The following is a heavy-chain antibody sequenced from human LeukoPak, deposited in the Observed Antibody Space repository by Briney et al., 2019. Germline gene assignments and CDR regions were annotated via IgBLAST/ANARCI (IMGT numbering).Heavy chain of an antibody. J-gene: IGHJ5*02. CDR1: GFTFRDYH. V-gene: IGHV3-11*01. Sequence: PGGSLRLSCAASGFTFRDYHMTWIRQAPGKGLEWISYIKKGSAATYYADSVTGRFVISRDDARNSLYFHLTNLRAEDTATYFCARIWSARDWFDPWGQGTQVVVSS. CDR3: ARIWSARDWFDP. D-gene: IGHD1-1*01. CDR2: IKKGSAAT.